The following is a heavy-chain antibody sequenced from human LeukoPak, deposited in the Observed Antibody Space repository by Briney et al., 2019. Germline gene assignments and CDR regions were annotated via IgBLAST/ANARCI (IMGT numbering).Heavy chain of an antibody. V-gene: IGHV3-11*06. CDR3: ARDRVQLARRFSYYYYGMDV. J-gene: IGHJ6*04. Sequence: GGSLRLSCAASGFTFSDYYMSWLRQAPGKGLEWVSYISSSSSYTNYADSVKGRFTISRDNAKNSLYLQMNSLRAEDTAVYYCARDRVQLARRFSYYYYGMDVWGKGTTVTVSS. CDR1: GFTFSDYY. D-gene: IGHD1-1*01. CDR2: ISSSSSYT.